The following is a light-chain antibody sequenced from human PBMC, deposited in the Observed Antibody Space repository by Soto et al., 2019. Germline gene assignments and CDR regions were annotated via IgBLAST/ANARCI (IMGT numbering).Light chain of an antibody. Sequence: DIQMTQSPSSVSASVGDRVTITCRASHGITSWLAWYQQKPGKAPKLLIYRASNLQSGVPSRFSGSGSGTDFTLTISGLQPADFATYYSQQTTTFPLTFGGGTKVEIK. CDR3: QQTTTFPLT. CDR1: HGITSW. CDR2: RAS. J-gene: IGKJ4*01. V-gene: IGKV1-12*01.